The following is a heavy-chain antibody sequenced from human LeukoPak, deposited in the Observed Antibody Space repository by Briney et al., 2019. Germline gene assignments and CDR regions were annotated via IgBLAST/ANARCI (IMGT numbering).Heavy chain of an antibody. CDR2: IYTSGST. CDR3: ARVVGCSSTSCYYGWFDP. J-gene: IGHJ5*02. CDR1: GGSISSGSYY. D-gene: IGHD2-2*01. V-gene: IGHV4-61*02. Sequence: SETLSLTCTVSGGSISSGSYYWSWIRQPAGKGLEWIGRIYTSGSTNYNPSLKSRVTISVDTSKNQFSLKLSSVTAADTAVYYCARVVGCSSTSCYYGWFDPWGQGTLVTVSS.